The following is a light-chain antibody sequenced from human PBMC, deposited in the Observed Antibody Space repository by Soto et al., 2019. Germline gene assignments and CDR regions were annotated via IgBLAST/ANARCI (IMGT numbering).Light chain of an antibody. Sequence: DIVMTQSLDSLAVSLGERATINCKSSQSVLYSSNNKNYLAWYQQKPGQPPKLLIYWASTRESGVPDRFSGSGSGTDFTLTISSLQAEDVAVYYCQQYYSTPRGTFGQGTKVEIK. V-gene: IGKV4-1*01. CDR1: QSVLYSSNNKNY. CDR2: WAS. CDR3: QQYYSTPRGT. J-gene: IGKJ1*01.